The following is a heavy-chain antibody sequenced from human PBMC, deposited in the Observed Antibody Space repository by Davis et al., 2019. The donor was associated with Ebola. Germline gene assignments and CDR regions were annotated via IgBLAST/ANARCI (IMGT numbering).Heavy chain of an antibody. CDR3: AREPINYYHGMDV. J-gene: IGHJ6*04. V-gene: IGHV1-2*06. Sequence: ASVKVSCKASGYTFTNYYMHWVRQAPGQGLEWMGRINPNSGGTSYAQKFQGRVTMTGDTSIATAYMEVNSLRSDDTAVFYCAREPINYYHGMDVWGTGTTVTVSS. CDR2: INPNSGGT. CDR1: GYTFTNYY.